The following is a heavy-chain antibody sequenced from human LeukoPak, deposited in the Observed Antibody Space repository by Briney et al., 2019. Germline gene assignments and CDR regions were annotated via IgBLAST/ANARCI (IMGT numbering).Heavy chain of an antibody. CDR1: GFTFSSYG. CDR2: ISYDGSDK. V-gene: IGHV3-30*18. Sequence: GSLRLSCAASGFTFSSYGMHWVRQAPGKGLEWVAVISYDGSDKYSADSVKGRFTISRDNSKNTLYLQMNSLRAEDTAVYYCAKNAHYQGYSYGGIDYWGQGTLVTVSS. D-gene: IGHD5-18*01. J-gene: IGHJ4*02. CDR3: AKNAHYQGYSYGGIDY.